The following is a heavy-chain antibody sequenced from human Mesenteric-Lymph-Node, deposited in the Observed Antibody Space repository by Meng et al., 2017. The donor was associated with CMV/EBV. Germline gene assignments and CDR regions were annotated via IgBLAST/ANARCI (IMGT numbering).Heavy chain of an antibody. J-gene: IGHJ4*02. V-gene: IGHV3-23*01. CDR3: ASYVY. CDR1: GFTFSSYA. D-gene: IGHD3-16*01. CDR2: ISGSGGST. Sequence: GESLKISCAASGFTFSSYAMSWVRQAPGKGLEWVSAISGSGGSTYYADSVKGRFTISRDNAKNSLFLHMNGLSAEDTGVYYCASYVYWGQGTLVTVS.